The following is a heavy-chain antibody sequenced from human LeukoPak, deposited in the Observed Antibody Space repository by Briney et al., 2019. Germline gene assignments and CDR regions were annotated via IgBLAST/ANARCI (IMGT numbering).Heavy chain of an antibody. D-gene: IGHD6-19*01. CDR2: ISSSSSYI. V-gene: IGHV3-21*01. CDR3: ARGYSGWYGEYFQH. CDR1: GFTFSSYA. Sequence: GGSLRLSCAASGFTFSSYAMSWVRQAPGKGLEWVSSISSSSSYIYYADSVKGRFTISRDNAKNSLYLQMNSLRAEDTAVYYCARGYSGWYGEYFQHWGQGTLVTVSS. J-gene: IGHJ1*01.